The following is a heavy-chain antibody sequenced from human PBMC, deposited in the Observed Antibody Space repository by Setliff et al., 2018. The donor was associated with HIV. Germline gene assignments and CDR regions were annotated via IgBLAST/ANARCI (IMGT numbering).Heavy chain of an antibody. Sequence: SGGSLRLSCAASGLTFSGAWMSWVRQAPGKGLEWVSTIPVGDPTTYYAASVKGRFTISRDNSKNTLYLQMNSLTADDTAVYYCAKRSSSDNSVPGNYFDYWGQGTLVTVSS. CDR2: IPVGDPTT. CDR3: AKRSSSDNSVPGNYFDY. V-gene: IGHV3-23*01. D-gene: IGHD3-22*01. J-gene: IGHJ4*02. CDR1: GLTFSGAW.